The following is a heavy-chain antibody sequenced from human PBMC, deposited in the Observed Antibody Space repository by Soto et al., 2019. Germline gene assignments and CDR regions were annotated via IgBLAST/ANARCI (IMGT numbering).Heavy chain of an antibody. CDR3: ARAVAVPADFDY. D-gene: IGHD6-19*01. Sequence: ASVKVSCKASGYTFNGYAMHWVRQAPGQRLEWMGWINAGNGNTKYSQKFQGRVTITRDTSASTAYMELSSLRSEDTAVYYCARAVAVPADFDYWGQGTLVTVSS. CDR1: GYTFNGYA. V-gene: IGHV1-3*01. J-gene: IGHJ4*02. CDR2: INAGNGNT.